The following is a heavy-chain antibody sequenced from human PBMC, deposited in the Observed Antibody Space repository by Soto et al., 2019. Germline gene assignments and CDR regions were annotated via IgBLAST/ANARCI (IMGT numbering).Heavy chain of an antibody. Sequence: QVQLVQSGAEVKRPGSSVKVSCKASGDTFSFYSINWVRQAPGLGLEWMGRVNPILSMSNYAQRFQGRVTMTADKSTSKAYMELSGLRSEDTAMYYCATSYGSGYRASDYWGQGALVTVSS. D-gene: IGHD3-10*01. V-gene: IGHV1-69*04. J-gene: IGHJ4*02. CDR3: ATSYGSGYRASDY. CDR1: GDTFSFYS. CDR2: VNPILSMS.